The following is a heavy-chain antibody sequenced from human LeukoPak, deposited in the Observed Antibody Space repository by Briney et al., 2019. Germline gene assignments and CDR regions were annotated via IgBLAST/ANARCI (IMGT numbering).Heavy chain of an antibody. CDR2: INSDGSST. V-gene: IGHV3-74*01. Sequence: GGSLRLSCAASGFTFSSYWMHWVRQAPGKGLVWVSHINSDGSSTSYADSVKGRFTIPRDNAKNTLYLQMNSLRAEDTAVYYCASPKYSGGRPIDYWGQGTLVTVSS. D-gene: IGHD6-19*01. CDR3: ASPKYSGGRPIDY. CDR1: GFTFSSYW. J-gene: IGHJ4*02.